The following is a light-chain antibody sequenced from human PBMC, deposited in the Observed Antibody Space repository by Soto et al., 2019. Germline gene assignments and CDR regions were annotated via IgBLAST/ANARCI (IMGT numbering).Light chain of an antibody. CDR1: HIFINNY. CDR2: FAS. CDR3: QQYCSSGT. Sequence: EVVLTQSPGTLSLSPVERATLSCMASHIFINNYLSLYHQKPGHPPRLLIYFASNMPTGIPERFSGSGSGTEFTLTSIGLEHEDFAVCYWQQYCSSGTFGEGTKVDI. V-gene: IGKV3-20*01. J-gene: IGKJ4*02.